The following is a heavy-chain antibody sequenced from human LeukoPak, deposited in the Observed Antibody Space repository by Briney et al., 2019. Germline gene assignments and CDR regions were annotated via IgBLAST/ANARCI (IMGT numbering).Heavy chain of an antibody. CDR3: ATVSEY. Sequence: GGSLRLYLAASGLTLNNYLLHLVRPAPGKGLVWVSGINHDGTGTYDADSVKGRFTISRDNAKNTVDLQMNRLRAEDTTVYCCATVSEYRGEGNLVSVSP. CDR1: GLTLNNYL. CDR2: INHDGTGT. V-gene: IGHV3-74*01. J-gene: IGHJ4*02.